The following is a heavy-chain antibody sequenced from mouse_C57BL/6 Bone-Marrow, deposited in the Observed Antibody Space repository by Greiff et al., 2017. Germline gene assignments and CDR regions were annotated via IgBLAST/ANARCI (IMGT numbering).Heavy chain of an antibody. CDR1: GFTFSSYG. CDR2: ISSGGSYT. V-gene: IGHV5-6*01. J-gene: IGHJ4*01. D-gene: IGHD1-1*01. CDR3: ARWSLLRTGYIAMDY. Sequence: EVKLMESGGDLVKPGGSLKLSCAASGFTFSSYGMSWVRQTPDKRLEWVATISSGGSYTYYPDSVKGRFTISRDNAKNTLYLQMSSLMSEDTAMYYCARWSLLRTGYIAMDYWGQGTSVTVSS.